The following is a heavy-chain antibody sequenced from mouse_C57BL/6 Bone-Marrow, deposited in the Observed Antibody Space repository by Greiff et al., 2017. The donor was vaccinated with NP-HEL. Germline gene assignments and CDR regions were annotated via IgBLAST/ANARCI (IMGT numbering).Heavy chain of an antibody. J-gene: IGHJ2*01. CDR2: ISSGGSYT. CDR3: ARHNTVVAYYFDY. Sequence: EVKVVESGGDLVKPGGSLKLSCAASGFTFSSYGMSWVRQTPDKRLEWVATISSGGSYTYYPDSVKGRFTISRDNAKNTLYLQMSSLKSEDTAMYYCARHNTVVAYYFDYWGQGTTLTVSS. V-gene: IGHV5-6*01. CDR1: GFTFSSYG. D-gene: IGHD1-1*01.